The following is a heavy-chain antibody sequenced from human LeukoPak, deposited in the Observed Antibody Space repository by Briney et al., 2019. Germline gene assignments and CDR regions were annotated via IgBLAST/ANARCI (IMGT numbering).Heavy chain of an antibody. D-gene: IGHD7-27*01. Sequence: GASVKVSCKASGGTFSNYAISWVRQAPGQGLEYMGGIIPMFGTAGYAQKFQGRVTITADESTSTAYMELSSLRSDDTAMYYCASLTGGYLGWGQGTLVTVSS. CDR3: ASLTGGYLG. V-gene: IGHV1-69*01. CDR2: IIPMFGTA. J-gene: IGHJ4*02. CDR1: GGTFSNYA.